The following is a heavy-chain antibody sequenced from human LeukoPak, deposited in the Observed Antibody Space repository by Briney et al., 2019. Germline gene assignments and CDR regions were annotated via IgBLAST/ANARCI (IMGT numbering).Heavy chain of an antibody. V-gene: IGHV3-33*01. CDR1: GFTFSSNG. CDR3: ARDSSIAARKNWFDP. Sequence: GGSLRLSCAASGFTFSSNGMNWVRQAPGKGLEWVAVIWYDGSNKYYAGSVKGRFTISRDNPNNTLYLQMNSLRAEDAAVYYCARDSSIAARKNWFDPWGQGTLVTVSS. D-gene: IGHD6-6*01. CDR2: IWYDGSNK. J-gene: IGHJ5*02.